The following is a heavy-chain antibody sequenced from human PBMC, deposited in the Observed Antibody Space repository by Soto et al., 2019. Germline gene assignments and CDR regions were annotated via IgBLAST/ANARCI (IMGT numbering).Heavy chain of an antibody. D-gene: IGHD3-10*01. J-gene: IGHJ5*02. CDR3: ARSYMVRGVANWFDP. V-gene: IGHV4-4*02. Sequence: QVQLQESGPGLVKPSGTLSLTCAVSGGSISSSNWWSWVRQPPGKGLEWIGEIYHSGSTNYNPSLKSPVTISVDKPKNQFSLKLGSVTAADTAVYYCARSYMVRGVANWFDPWGQGTLVTVSS. CDR1: GGSISSSNW. CDR2: IYHSGST.